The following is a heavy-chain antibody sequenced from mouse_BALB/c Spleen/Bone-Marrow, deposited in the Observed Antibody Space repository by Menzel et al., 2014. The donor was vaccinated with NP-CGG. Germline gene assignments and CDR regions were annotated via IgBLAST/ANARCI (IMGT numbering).Heavy chain of an antibody. CDR1: ATPSPATG. CDR3: ARWGFDY. V-gene: IGHV1S81*02. Sequence: QVQLQQSGAELVKPGASVKLSCKASATPSPATGCTAVKQRPGQGLEWIGEINPSNGRTNYNEKFKSKATLTVDKSSSTAYMQLSSLTSEDSAVYYCARWGFDYWGQGTTLTVSS. CDR2: INPSNGRT. J-gene: IGHJ2*01.